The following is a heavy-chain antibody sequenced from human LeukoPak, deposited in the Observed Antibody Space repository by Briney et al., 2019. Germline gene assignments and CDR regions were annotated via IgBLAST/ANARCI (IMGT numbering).Heavy chain of an antibody. CDR2: IYSSRGT. J-gene: IGHJ4*02. CDR3: AKDHELWFGELTD. D-gene: IGHD3-10*01. V-gene: IGHV3-66*01. Sequence: GGSLRLSCAASGFTVSSNYMSWVRQAPGKGLEWVSIIYSSRGTNYADSVKGRFTISRDNSKNTLYLQMNSLRAEDTAMYYCAKDHELWFGELTDWGQGTLVTVSS. CDR1: GFTVSSNY.